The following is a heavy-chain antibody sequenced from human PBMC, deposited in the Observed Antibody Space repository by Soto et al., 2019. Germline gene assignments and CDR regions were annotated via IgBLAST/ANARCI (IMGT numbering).Heavy chain of an antibody. Sequence: SETLSLTCAVYGGSFSGYYWSWIRQPPGKGLEWIGEINHSGSTNYNPSLKSRVTISVDTSKNQFSLKLSSVTAADTAVYYCASSTSFWWFDPWGRGTLVTVSS. CDR1: GGSFSGYY. CDR3: ASSTSFWWFDP. J-gene: IGHJ5*02. V-gene: IGHV4-34*01. D-gene: IGHD2-2*01. CDR2: INHSGST.